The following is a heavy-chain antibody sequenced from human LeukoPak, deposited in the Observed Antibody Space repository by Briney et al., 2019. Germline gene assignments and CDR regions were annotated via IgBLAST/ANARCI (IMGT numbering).Heavy chain of an antibody. J-gene: IGHJ5*02. Sequence: ASVKVSCKASGYTFTSYYMHWVRQAPGQGLEWMGLINPSGSSTIYAQKFQGRVTMTEDTSTDTAYMELSSLRSEDTAVYYCATYSYGSGSYYLHWFDPWGQGTLVTVSS. D-gene: IGHD3-10*01. CDR2: INPSGSST. CDR3: ATYSYGSGSYYLHWFDP. CDR1: GYTFTSYY. V-gene: IGHV1-46*01.